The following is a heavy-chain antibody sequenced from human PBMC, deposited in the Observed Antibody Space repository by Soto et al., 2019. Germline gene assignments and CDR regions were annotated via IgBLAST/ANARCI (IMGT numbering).Heavy chain of an antibody. Sequence: QVQLVESGGGVVQPGRSLRLSCAASGFTFSSYGMHWVRQAPGKGLEWVAVIWYDGSNKYYADSVKGRFTISRDNXKXTXXLQMNSLRAEDTAVYYCARDRHYYDSSGLALYFDYWGQGTLVTVSS. CDR2: IWYDGSNK. V-gene: IGHV3-33*01. CDR1: GFTFSSYG. J-gene: IGHJ4*02. D-gene: IGHD3-22*01. CDR3: ARDRHYYDSSGLALYFDY.